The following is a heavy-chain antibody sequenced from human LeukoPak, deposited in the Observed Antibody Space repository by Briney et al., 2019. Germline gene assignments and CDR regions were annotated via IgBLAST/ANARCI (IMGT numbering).Heavy chain of an antibody. J-gene: IGHJ3*02. D-gene: IGHD3-9*01. V-gene: IGHV4-59*08. CDR1: GGSISSYY. Sequence: SETLSLTCTVSGGSISSYYWSWIRRPPGKGLEWIGYISYRGSTNYNPSLKSRVTISIDTSKNQFSLKLRSVTAADTAIYYCARQGYDILTGYIDAFDIWGQGTMVTVSS. CDR3: ARQGYDILTGYIDAFDI. CDR2: ISYRGST.